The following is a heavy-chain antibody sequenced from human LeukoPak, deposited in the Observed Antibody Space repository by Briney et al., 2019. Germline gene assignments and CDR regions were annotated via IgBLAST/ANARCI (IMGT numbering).Heavy chain of an antibody. CDR3: GRESSGTFGY. V-gene: IGHV3-30*02. J-gene: IGHJ4*02. D-gene: IGHD6-13*01. CDR2: IRKDGSDE. Sequence: GGSLRLSCATSGFTCTRCGLAWVRQAPGKGLEWVAYIRKDGSDEHYADSVMGRFSISRDNFKNALYLQMDSLRREDTAVLYGGRESSGTFGYCGQ. CDR1: GFTCTRCG.